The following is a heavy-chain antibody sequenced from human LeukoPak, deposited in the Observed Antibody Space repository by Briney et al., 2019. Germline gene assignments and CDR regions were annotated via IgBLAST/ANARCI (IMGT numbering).Heavy chain of an antibody. CDR1: GYTFTSYD. V-gene: IGHV1-8*01. D-gene: IGHD1-26*01. J-gene: IGHJ4*02. CDR2: MNPNSGNT. Sequence: ASVKVSCKASGYTFTSYDINWVRQATGQGLEWMGWMNPNSGNTGYAQKFQGRVTMTRNTSISTAYMELSSLRPEDTAVYYCARSRRGGSKYYFDYWGQGTLVTVSS. CDR3: ARSRRGGSKYYFDY.